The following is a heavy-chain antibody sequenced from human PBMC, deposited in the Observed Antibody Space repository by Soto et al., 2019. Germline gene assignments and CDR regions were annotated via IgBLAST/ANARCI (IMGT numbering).Heavy chain of an antibody. CDR1: GLSFTNFW. V-gene: IGHV5-51*03. Sequence: EVQLVQSGAEVKKPGGYLKISCKTSGLSFTNFWIAWVRQLPGTGLEWVGLIYPADSDTRYSPTFEGQVTISADKSVNTAYLQWSSLKASDTAIYYCARGSYDPDFDYWGQGTLVTVSS. D-gene: IGHD3-3*01. J-gene: IGHJ4*02. CDR3: ARGSYDPDFDY. CDR2: IYPADSDT.